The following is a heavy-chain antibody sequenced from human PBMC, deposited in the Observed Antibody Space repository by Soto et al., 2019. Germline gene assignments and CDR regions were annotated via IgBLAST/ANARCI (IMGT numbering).Heavy chain of an antibody. CDR1: GGSFSGYY. V-gene: IGHV4-59*01. J-gene: IGHJ6*03. D-gene: IGHD2-15*01. CDR3: ARDTHASSRAAGGYYYYYYMDV. CDR2: IYYNGNT. Sequence: SETLSLTCAVYGGSFSGYYWSWIRQPPGKGLEWIGCIYYNGNTNYNPSLKSRGTISVDTSKHQFSLKLSSVTAAYTPVYYCARDTHASSRAAGGYYYYYYMDVWGKGTTVTVSS.